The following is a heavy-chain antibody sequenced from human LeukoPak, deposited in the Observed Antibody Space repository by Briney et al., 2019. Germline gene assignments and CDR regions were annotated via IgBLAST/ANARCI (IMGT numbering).Heavy chain of an antibody. CDR1: VYTFTGYY. Sequence: ASVKVSCKPSVYTFTGYYMHWVRPAPGQGLEWVGWINPNRGGTNYAQKLQGRVTMTRDTSISTAYMELSRLTSDDTGLYYCARSIVVVPPTYYHNYGMDVWGQGTAVTVSS. V-gene: IGHV1-2*02. CDR2: INPNRGGT. J-gene: IGHJ6*02. D-gene: IGHD2-2*01. CDR3: ARSIVVVPPTYYHNYGMDV.